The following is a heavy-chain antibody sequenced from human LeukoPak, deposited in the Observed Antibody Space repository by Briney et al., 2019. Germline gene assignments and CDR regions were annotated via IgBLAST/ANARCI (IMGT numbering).Heavy chain of an antibody. D-gene: IGHD6-19*01. J-gene: IGHJ1*01. CDR3: ASAKLTVAGPFQH. V-gene: IGHV3-23*01. Sequence: PGGSLRLSCAASGFTFSSFAMSWVRHAPGKGLEWVSAISGGGGSTFYADLVKGRFTISRDNSENTLYLQMNSLRAEDTAVYYCASAKLTVAGPFQHWGQGALVTFSS. CDR1: GFTFSSFA. CDR2: ISGGGGST.